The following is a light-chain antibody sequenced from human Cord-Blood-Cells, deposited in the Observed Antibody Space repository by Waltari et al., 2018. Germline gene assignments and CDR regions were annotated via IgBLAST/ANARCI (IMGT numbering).Light chain of an antibody. J-gene: IGKJ2*01. V-gene: IGKV1-39*01. CDR2: AAS. CDR3: QQSYSTPYT. CDR1: QSISSY. Sequence: DIHMTQSPSSLSASVGARTTITCRASQSISSYLNWYQLKPGKAPKLLISAASSFQSGVPSRFSGSGSGTDFTLTISSLQPEDFATYYCQQSYSTPYTFGQGTKLEIK.